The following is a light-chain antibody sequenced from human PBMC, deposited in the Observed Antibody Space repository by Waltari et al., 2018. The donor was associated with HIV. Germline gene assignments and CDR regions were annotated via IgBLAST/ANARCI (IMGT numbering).Light chain of an antibody. CDR3: SSYAGSNNVL. CDR1: SSDVGGYNY. J-gene: IGLJ2*01. V-gene: IGLV2-8*01. CDR2: EGS. Sequence: QSALTQPPSASGSPGQSVTISCTGTSSDVGGYNYVSWYQQHPGKAPKLMIYEGSKRPSGVPDRFSGSKAGNTASLTVSGLQAEDEADYYCSSYAGSNNVLFGGGTKLTVL.